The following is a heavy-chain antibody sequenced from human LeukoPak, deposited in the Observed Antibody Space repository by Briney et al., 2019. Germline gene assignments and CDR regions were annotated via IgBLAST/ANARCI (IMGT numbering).Heavy chain of an antibody. CDR3: AKDIGVITSGWFDP. D-gene: IGHD3-22*01. CDR1: GFTFDDYA. CDR2: ISGDGGST. V-gene: IGHV3-43*02. Sequence: GGSLRLSCAASGFTFDDYAMHWVRQAPGKGLEWVSLISGDGGSTYYADSVKGRFTISRDNSKNSLYLRMNSLRTEDTALYYCAKDIGVITSGWFDPWGQGTLVTVSS. J-gene: IGHJ5*02.